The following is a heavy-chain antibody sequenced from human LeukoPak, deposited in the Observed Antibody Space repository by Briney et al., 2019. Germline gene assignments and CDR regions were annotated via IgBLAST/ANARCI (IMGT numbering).Heavy chain of an antibody. V-gene: IGHV1-69*13. CDR2: IIPIFGTA. Sequence: SVKVSCKASGGTFSSYAISWVRQAPGQGLEWLGGIIPIFGTANYAQKFQGRVTITADESTSTAYMELSSLRSEDTAVYYCARAREYSSGFDYWGQGTLVTVSS. CDR3: ARAREYSSGFDY. CDR1: GGTFSSYA. D-gene: IGHD6-19*01. J-gene: IGHJ4*02.